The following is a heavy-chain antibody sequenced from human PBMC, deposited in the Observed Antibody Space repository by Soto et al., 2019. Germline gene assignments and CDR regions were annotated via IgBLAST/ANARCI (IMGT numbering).Heavy chain of an antibody. J-gene: IGHJ4*02. CDR3: ARFYGSSAS. V-gene: IGHV1-3*01. CDR2: INAGNGNS. D-gene: IGHD6-6*01. Sequence: QVQLVQSGAEVKKPGASVKVSCKASGYTFSSYAIHWVRQAPGQGLEWMGWINAGNGNSEYSQKFQGRVTITRDTSACTVYLEVSSLRLEVTCVFFCARFYGSSASWGQGSLFTVSS. CDR1: GYTFSSYA.